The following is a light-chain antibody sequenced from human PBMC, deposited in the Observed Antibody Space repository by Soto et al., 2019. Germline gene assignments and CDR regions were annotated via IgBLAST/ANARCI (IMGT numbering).Light chain of an antibody. CDR3: QQTYSDIS. CDR2: NAS. V-gene: IGKV1-39*01. Sequence: DIHLTQYPSSLSASVGDTVTITCRASQTISTYLLWYHQKPGRAPNLLIYNASTLHSGVPSKFSGSGSGTDFTLTISGLQPEDFATYHCQQTYSDISFGGGTKVE. J-gene: IGKJ4*01. CDR1: QTISTY.